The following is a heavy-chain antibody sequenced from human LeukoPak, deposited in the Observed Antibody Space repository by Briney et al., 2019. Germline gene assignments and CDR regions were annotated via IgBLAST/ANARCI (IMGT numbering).Heavy chain of an antibody. V-gene: IGHV4-59*01. Sequence: KPSETLSLTCTVSGGSINSYYWSWIRQPPGKGLEWIGYIYYSGSTNYNPSLKSRVTISVDTSKNQFSLKLSSVTAADTAVYHCARAGTNYGGNSGGWFDPWGQGTLVTVSS. D-gene: IGHD4-23*01. CDR3: ARAGTNYGGNSGGWFDP. CDR2: IYYSGST. CDR1: GGSINSYY. J-gene: IGHJ5*02.